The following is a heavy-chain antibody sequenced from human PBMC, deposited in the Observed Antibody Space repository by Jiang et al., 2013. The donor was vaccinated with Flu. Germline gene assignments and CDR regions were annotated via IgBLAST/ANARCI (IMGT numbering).Heavy chain of an antibody. CDR2: ISGSGGHT. Sequence: VQLLESGGGVVQPGRSLRLSCAASGFTFSSYAMSWVRQAPGKGLEWVSGISGSGGHTYYADSVKGRFTISRDNSKNTLYLQMNSLRAEDTAVYYCAKDPDSTVTLLYFDNWGQGTLVTVSS. V-gene: IGHV3-23*01. CDR1: GFTFSSYA. CDR3: AKDPDSTVTLLYFDN. J-gene: IGHJ4*02. D-gene: IGHD4-17*01.